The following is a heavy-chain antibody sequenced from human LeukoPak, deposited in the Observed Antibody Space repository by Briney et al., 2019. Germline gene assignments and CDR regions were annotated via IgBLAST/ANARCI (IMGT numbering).Heavy chain of an antibody. CDR2: IYSGGST. Sequence: PGGSLRLSCAASGFTVSSNYMSWVRQAPGKGLEWVSVIYSGGSTYYADSVKGRFTISRDNSKNTLYLQMNSLRAEDTAVYYCARERGSSFEKHDYWGQGTLVTVSS. CDR3: ARERGSSFEKHDY. J-gene: IGHJ4*02. D-gene: IGHD6-6*01. CDR1: GFTVSSNY. V-gene: IGHV3-66*01.